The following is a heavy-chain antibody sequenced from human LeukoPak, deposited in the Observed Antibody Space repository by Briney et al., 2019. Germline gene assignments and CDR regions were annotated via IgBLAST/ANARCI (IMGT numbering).Heavy chain of an antibody. D-gene: IGHD1-26*01. CDR3: ARARGIVGARRHFDY. CDR2: ISGSGGST. V-gene: IGHV3-23*01. J-gene: IGHJ4*02. CDR1: GFTFSSYA. Sequence: GGSLRLSCAASGFTFSSYAMSLVRQAPGKGLEWVSAISGSGGSTYYADSVKGRFTISRDNSKNTLYLQMNSLRAEDTAVYYCARARGIVGARRHFDYWGQGTLVTVSS.